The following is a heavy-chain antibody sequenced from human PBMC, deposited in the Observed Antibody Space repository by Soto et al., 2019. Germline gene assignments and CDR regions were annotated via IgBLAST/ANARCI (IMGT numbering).Heavy chain of an antibody. CDR3: ARSETAGHKGFEI. CDR1: GGTFISSA. V-gene: IGHV1-69*06. D-gene: IGHD6-19*01. J-gene: IGHJ3*02. CDR2: IIPTFGTS. Sequence: QVQLEQSGAEVRKPGSWGKVSGKASGGTFISSAINGRGQAPGQGPEGRGGIIPTFGTSNYIPKLRGRVTITADTSTNPAYMEMSSLTSEDTAMYYCARSETAGHKGFEIWGQGTMVTVSA.